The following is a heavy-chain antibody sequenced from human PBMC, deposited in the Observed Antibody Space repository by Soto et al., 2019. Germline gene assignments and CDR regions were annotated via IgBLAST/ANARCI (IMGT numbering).Heavy chain of an antibody. CDR3: ARLGSVVPAAIYYYYGMDV. CDR1: GYTFTSYD. CDR2: MNPNSGNT. V-gene: IGHV1-8*01. Sequence: ASVKVSCKASGYTFTSYDINWVRQATGQGLEWMGWMNPNSGNTGYAQKFQGRVTMTRNTSISTAYMELSSLRSEDTAVYYCARLGSVVPAAIYYYYGMDVWGQGTTVTVSS. D-gene: IGHD2-2*01. J-gene: IGHJ6*02.